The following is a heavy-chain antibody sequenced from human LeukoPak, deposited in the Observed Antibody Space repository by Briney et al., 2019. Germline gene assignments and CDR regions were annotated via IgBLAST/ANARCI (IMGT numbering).Heavy chain of an antibody. CDR2: ISSNGGST. V-gene: IGHV3-64*01. J-gene: IGHJ2*01. Sequence: GGSLRLSCAASGFTFSSYAMHWVRQAPGKGLEYVSAISSNGGSTYYANSVKGRFTISRDNSKNTLYLQMGSLRAEDMAVYYCARDTRVLLGYFDLWGRGTLVTVSS. CDR1: GFTFSSYA. D-gene: IGHD3-10*01. CDR3: ARDTRVLLGYFDL.